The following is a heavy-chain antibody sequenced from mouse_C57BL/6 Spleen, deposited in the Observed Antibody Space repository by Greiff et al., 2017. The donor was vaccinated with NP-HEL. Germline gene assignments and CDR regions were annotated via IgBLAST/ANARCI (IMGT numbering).Heavy chain of an antibody. CDR3: ARGGQLRLLY. CDR2: INPNNGGT. V-gene: IGHV1-22*01. J-gene: IGHJ3*01. Sequence: VHVKQSGPELVKPGASVKMSCKASGYTFTDYNMHWVKQSHGKSLEWIGYINPNNGGTSYNQKFKGKATLTVNKSSSTAYMELRSLTSEDSAVYYCARGGQLRLLYWGQGTLVTVSA. CDR1: GYTFTDYN. D-gene: IGHD3-2*02.